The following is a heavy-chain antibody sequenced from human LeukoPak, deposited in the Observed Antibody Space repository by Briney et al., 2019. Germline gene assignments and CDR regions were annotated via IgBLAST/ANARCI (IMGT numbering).Heavy chain of an antibody. V-gene: IGHV3-23*01. CDR1: GFTFSSYG. D-gene: IGHD2-2*01. CDR2: ISGSGGST. Sequence: PGGSLRLSCAASGFTFSSYGMSWVRQAPGKWLEWVSAISGSGGSTYYADSVKGRFTISRDNSKNTLYLQMNSLRAGDTAVYYCAKDLEDIVVVPAAIPFDYWGQGTLVTVSS. CDR3: AKDLEDIVVVPAAIPFDY. J-gene: IGHJ4*02.